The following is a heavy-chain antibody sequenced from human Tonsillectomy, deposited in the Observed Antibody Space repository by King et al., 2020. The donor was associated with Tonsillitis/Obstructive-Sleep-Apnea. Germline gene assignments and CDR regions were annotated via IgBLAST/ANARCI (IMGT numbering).Heavy chain of an antibody. Sequence: QLQESGPGLVKPSETLSLTCTVSGGSISSYYWSWIRQPPGKGLEWIGYINYSGSTNYNPSLKSRVTISVDTSKNQFSLKLSSVTAADTAVYYCARRAYSGYDLFDDAFDIWGQGTMVTVSS. V-gene: IGHV4-59*08. D-gene: IGHD5-12*01. CDR3: ARRAYSGYDLFDDAFDI. J-gene: IGHJ3*02. CDR1: GGSISSYY. CDR2: INYSGST.